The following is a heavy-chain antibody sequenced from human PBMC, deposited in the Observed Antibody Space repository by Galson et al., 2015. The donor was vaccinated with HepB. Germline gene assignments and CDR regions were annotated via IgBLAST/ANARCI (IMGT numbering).Heavy chain of an antibody. J-gene: IGHJ4*02. CDR3: ASNPPNTGNFDY. CDR2: MNPNSGDT. CDR1: GYTFTNYD. D-gene: IGHD1-26*01. V-gene: IGHV1-8*01. Sequence: SVKVSCKASGYTFTNYDINWVRQATGQGLEWMGWMNPNSGDTGYAQKFQGRVTMTRDTSIRTAYMELNSLTSEDTAVYYCASNPPNTGNFDYWGRGTLVTVSS.